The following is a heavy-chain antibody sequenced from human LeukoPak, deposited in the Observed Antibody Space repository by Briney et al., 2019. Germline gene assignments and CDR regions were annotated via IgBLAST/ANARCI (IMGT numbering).Heavy chain of an antibody. Sequence: GGSLRLSCAASGFTFSSYWMSWVRQAPGKGLEWVANIKQDGSEKYYVDSVKGRFTISRDNSKNTLYLQMNSLRAEDTAVYYCAKGDRKGAFDIWGQGTMVTVSS. J-gene: IGHJ3*02. D-gene: IGHD3-22*01. CDR1: GFTFSSYW. CDR3: AKGDRKGAFDI. CDR2: IKQDGSEK. V-gene: IGHV3-7*03.